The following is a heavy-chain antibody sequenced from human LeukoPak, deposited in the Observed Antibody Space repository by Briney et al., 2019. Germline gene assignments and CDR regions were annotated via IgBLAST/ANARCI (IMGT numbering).Heavy chain of an antibody. CDR2: ISSSSSYI. D-gene: IGHD4-11*01. CDR3: ARAPIGTVTTLEYFQH. J-gene: IGHJ1*01. CDR1: GFTFSSYS. Sequence: GGSLRLPCAASGFTFSSYSMNWVRQAPGKGLEWVSSISSSSSYIYYADSVKGRFTISRDNAKNSLYLQMNSLRAEDTAVYYCARAPIGTVTTLEYFQHWGQGTLVTVSS. V-gene: IGHV3-21*01.